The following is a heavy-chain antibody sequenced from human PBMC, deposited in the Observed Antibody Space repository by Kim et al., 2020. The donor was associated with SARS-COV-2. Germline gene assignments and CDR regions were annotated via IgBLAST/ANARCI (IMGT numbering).Heavy chain of an antibody. D-gene: IGHD3-10*01. J-gene: IGHJ4*01. CDR2: ISYDGSNK. CDR3: ARDSGVESGGSHFDY. V-gene: IGHV3-30-3*01. CDR1: GFTFSSYA. Sequence: GGSLRLSCAASGFTFSSYAMHWVRQAPGKGLEWVAVISYDGSNKYYADSVKGRFTISRDYSKNTLYLQMNSRRAEDTAVYYCARDSGVESGGSHFDYWG.